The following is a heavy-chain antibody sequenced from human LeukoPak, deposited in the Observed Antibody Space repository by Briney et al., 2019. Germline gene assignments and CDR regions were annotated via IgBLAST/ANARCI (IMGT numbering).Heavy chain of an antibody. D-gene: IGHD3-10*01. Sequence: KPSETLSLTCTVSGGSISSSRYYWSWIRQPAGKGLEWIGRIYTSGSTNYNPSLKSRVTISVDTSKNQFSLKLSSVTAADTAVYYCARDGSGTHGVLYWGQGTLVTVSS. CDR2: IYTSGST. J-gene: IGHJ4*02. V-gene: IGHV4-61*02. CDR1: GGSISSSRYY. CDR3: ARDGSGTHGVLY.